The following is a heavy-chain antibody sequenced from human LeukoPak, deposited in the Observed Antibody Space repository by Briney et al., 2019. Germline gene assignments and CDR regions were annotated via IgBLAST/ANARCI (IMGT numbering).Heavy chain of an antibody. D-gene: IGHD2-2*01. CDR2: ISSSSSYI. CDR1: GFTFSSYS. V-gene: IGHV3-21*01. J-gene: IGHJ4*02. Sequence: GGSLRLSCAASGFTFSSYSMNWVRQAPGKGLEWVSSISSSSSYIYYADSVKGRFTISRDNAKNSLYQQMNSLRAEDTAVYYCARDFQYCSSTSCYDLRDFDYWGQGTLVTVSS. CDR3: ARDFQYCSSTSCYDLRDFDY.